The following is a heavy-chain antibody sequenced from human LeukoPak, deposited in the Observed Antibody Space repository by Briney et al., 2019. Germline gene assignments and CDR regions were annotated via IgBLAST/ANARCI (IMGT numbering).Heavy chain of an antibody. J-gene: IGHJ4*02. CDR3: ARIAAAQGADY. CDR1: GGSFSSYY. Sequence: SETLSLTCAVYGGSFSSYYWGWIRQPPGKGLEWIGSIYYSGSTYYNPSLKSRVTISVDTSKNQFSLKLSSVTAADTAVYYCARIAAAQGADYWGQGTLVTVSS. CDR2: IYYSGST. V-gene: IGHV4-39*01. D-gene: IGHD6-13*01.